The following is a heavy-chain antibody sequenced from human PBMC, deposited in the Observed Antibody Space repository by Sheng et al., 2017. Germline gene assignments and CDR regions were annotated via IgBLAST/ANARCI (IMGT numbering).Heavy chain of an antibody. J-gene: IGHJ4*02. CDR3: ARSVVGATSFDY. CDR1: AYSISSGYY. CDR2: IYHSGVA. Sequence: QVQLQESGPGLLKPSETLSLTCTVSAYSISSGYYWGWIRQPPGKGLEWIGSIYHSGVAYYNPSLMSRVTISVDTSNNHFSLKLSSLTAADTALYYCARSVVGATSFDYWGQGTLVTVSS. D-gene: IGHD1-26*01. V-gene: IGHV4-38-2*02.